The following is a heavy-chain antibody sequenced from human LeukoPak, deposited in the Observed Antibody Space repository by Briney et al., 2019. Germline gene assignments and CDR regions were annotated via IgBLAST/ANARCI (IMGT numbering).Heavy chain of an antibody. Sequence: SETLSLTCTVSGGSISSYYWSWIRQPAGKGLEWIGRIYTSGSTNYNPSLKSRVTMSVDTSKNQFSLKLSSVTAADTAVYYCARAHQYCSSTSCYSDWFDPWGQGTLVTVSS. J-gene: IGHJ5*02. CDR1: GGSISSYY. CDR3: ARAHQYCSSTSCYSDWFDP. CDR2: IYTSGST. D-gene: IGHD2-2*01. V-gene: IGHV4-4*07.